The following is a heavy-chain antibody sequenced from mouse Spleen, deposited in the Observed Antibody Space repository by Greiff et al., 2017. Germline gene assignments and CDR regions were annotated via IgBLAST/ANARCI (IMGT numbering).Heavy chain of an antibody. Sequence: VQLVESGAELVRPGASVTLSCKASGYTFTDYEMHWVKQTPVHGLEWIGAIDPETGGTAYNQKFKGKAILTADKSSSTAYMELRSLTSEDSAVXYSTRGALTYSYYWGQGTTLTLSS. CDR2: IDPETGGT. V-gene: IGHV1-15*01. J-gene: IGHJ2*01. D-gene: IGHD6-1*01. CDR3: TRGALTYSYY. CDR1: GYTFTDYE.